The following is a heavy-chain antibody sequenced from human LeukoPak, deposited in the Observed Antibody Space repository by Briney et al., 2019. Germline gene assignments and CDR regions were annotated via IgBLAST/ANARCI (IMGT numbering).Heavy chain of an antibody. J-gene: IGHJ4*02. CDR3: AREGGPYRPLDY. CDR2: VHLDGRT. CDR1: GGSISSYY. Sequence: SETLSPTCTVSGGSISSYYWSWIRQPPGKGLEWIGEVHLDGRTNYSPSLQSRLAMSVDFSENHISLKLTSVTATDTAVYYCAREGGPYRPLDYTGQGLLVTVSS. V-gene: IGHV4-59*12.